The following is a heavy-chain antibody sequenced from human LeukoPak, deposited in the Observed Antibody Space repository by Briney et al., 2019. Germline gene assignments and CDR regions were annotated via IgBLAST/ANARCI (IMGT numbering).Heavy chain of an antibody. CDR1: GYTFTDYY. CDR2: INPNSGGT. D-gene: IGHD5-24*01. V-gene: IGHV1-2*02. CDR3: ARHNGRTTIFTPELDF. J-gene: IGHJ4*02. Sequence: GASVKVSCKASGYTFTDYYMHWVRQAPGQRLEYMGWINPNSGGTNYAQKFQGRVTMTRDTSTSTAYIDLNRLRSDDTAVYYCARHNGRTTIFTPELDFWGQGTLVTVSS.